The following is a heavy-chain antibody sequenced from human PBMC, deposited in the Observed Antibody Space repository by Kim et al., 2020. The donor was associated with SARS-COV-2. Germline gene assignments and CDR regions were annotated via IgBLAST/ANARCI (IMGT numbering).Heavy chain of an antibody. Sequence: DSVKGRFTISRDNAKNSLYLQMNSLRAEDTALYYCAKDIGAAARNWFDPWGQGTLVTVSS. V-gene: IGHV3-9*01. CDR3: AKDIGAAARNWFDP. D-gene: IGHD6-13*01. J-gene: IGHJ5*02.